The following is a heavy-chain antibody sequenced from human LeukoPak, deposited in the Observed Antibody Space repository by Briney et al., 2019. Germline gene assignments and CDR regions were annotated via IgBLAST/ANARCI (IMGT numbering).Heavy chain of an antibody. CDR3: ARDLGQQLVLGVGYFDL. J-gene: IGHJ2*01. CDR2: IRSKANNYAT. CDR1: GFIFSGSA. Sequence: PGGSLRLSCAASGFIFSGSAMHWVRQASGKGLEWVGRIRSKANNYATTYAASVKGRFTISRDDSKNTAYLQMNSLRAEDTAVYYCARDLGQQLVLGVGYFDLWGRGTLVTVSS. D-gene: IGHD6-13*01. V-gene: IGHV3-73*01.